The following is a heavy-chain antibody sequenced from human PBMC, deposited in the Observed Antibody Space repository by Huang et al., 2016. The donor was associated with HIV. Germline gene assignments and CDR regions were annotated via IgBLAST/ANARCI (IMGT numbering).Heavy chain of an antibody. D-gene: IGHD2-2*01. J-gene: IGHJ4*02. CDR1: GGSFSNHV. CDR3: ARESNIVVVPHTIKFFDY. Sequence: QVQLVQSGAEVKKPGSSVKVSCKASGGSFSNHVFSWGRPGPVQGLECMGGVLPNFGETNYAQEFQGRGTITADESTGTGYLELGSLRSEDTAVYCCARESNIVVVPHTIKFFDYWGQGTLVTVSS. V-gene: IGHV1-69*01. CDR2: VLPNFGET.